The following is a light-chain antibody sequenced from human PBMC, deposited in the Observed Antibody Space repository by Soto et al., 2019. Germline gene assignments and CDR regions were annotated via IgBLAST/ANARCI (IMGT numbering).Light chain of an antibody. CDR3: LLSYDGPDV. V-gene: IGLV7-46*01. CDR2: DTT. Sequence: VVTQEPSLTVSPVGTVTLTCGPSTGAVTNGHYPYWFQQKPGQAPRTLIYDTTNRHSWTPARFSGSLLGGKAALTLSGAQPEDEAEYYCLLSYDGPDVFGLGIKVT. CDR1: TGAVTNGHY. J-gene: IGLJ1*01.